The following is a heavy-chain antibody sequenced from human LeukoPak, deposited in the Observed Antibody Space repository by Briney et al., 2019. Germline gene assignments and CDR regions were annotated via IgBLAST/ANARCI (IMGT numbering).Heavy chain of an antibody. CDR3: ASWTYYFDY. CDR1: GGSFSGYY. Sequence: SETLSLTCAVYGGSFSGYYWSWIRQPPGKGPEWIGEINHSGSTNYNPSLKSRVTISVDTSKNQFSLKLSSVTAADTAVYYCASWTYYFDYWGQGTLVTVSS. V-gene: IGHV4-34*01. D-gene: IGHD3/OR15-3a*01. J-gene: IGHJ4*02. CDR2: INHSGST.